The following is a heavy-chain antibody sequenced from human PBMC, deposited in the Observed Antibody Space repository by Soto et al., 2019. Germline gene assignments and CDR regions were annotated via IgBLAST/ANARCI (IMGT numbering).Heavy chain of an antibody. V-gene: IGHV1-24*01. CDR3: ATAPHGTGTIGFLMVPVDY. CDR2: FDPEDGET. J-gene: IGHJ4*02. D-gene: IGHD1-7*01. Sequence: GASGKVSCKVSGYTLTELSMHWVRQAPGKGLEWMGGFDPEDGETIYAQKFQGRVTMTEDTSTDTAYMELSSLRSEDTAVYYCATAPHGTGTIGFLMVPVDYWGQGTLVTVSS. CDR1: GYTLTELS.